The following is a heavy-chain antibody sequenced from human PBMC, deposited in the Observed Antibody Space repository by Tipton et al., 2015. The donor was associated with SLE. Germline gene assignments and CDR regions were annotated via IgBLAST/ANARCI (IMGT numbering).Heavy chain of an antibody. CDR2: ISAYNGNT. J-gene: IGHJ4*02. CDR3: ARASLRLHLGELSALDY. CDR1: GYTFTSYG. Sequence: QLVQSGAEVKKPGASVKVSCKASGYTFTSYGISWVRQAPGQGLEWMGWISAYNGNTNYAQKLQGRVTMTTDTSISTAYMELSSLRSEDTAVYYCARASLRLHLGELSALDYWGQGTLVTVSS. V-gene: IGHV1-18*01. D-gene: IGHD3-16*02.